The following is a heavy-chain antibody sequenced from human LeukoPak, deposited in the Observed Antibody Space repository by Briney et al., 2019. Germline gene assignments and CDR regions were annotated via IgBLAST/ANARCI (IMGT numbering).Heavy chain of an antibody. CDR3: ARVNDYDSSGYYYY. D-gene: IGHD3-22*01. Sequence: GGSLRLSCVVSGFTFSNYAMHWVRQAPGQAPGKGLEWVSVIYSGGSTYYADSVKGRFTISRDNSKNTLYLQMNSLRAEDTAVYYCARVNDYDSSGYYYYWGQGTLVTVSS. J-gene: IGHJ4*02. CDR2: IYSGGST. CDR1: GFTFSNYA. V-gene: IGHV3-53*01.